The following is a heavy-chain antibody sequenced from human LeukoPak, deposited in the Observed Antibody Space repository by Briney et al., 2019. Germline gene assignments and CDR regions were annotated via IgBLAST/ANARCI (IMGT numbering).Heavy chain of an antibody. V-gene: IGHV3-21*01. Sequence: KPGGSLRLSCAASGFTFSSYSMNWVRQAPGKGLEWVSSISSSSSYIYYADSVKGRFTISRDNAKNSLYLQMNSLRAEDTAVYYCARDSSRSRKNWFDPWGQGTLVTVSS. CDR3: ARDSSRSRKNWFDP. CDR1: GFTFSSYS. J-gene: IGHJ5*02. D-gene: IGHD2-2*01. CDR2: ISSSSSYI.